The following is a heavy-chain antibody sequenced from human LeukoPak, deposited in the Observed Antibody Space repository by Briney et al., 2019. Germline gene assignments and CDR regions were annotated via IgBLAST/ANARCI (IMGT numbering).Heavy chain of an antibody. D-gene: IGHD3-22*01. V-gene: IGHV1-2*06. CDR3: AGEDNSSGYRPFDI. CDR2: INPNNGGT. CDR1: GYTFTGYY. Sequence: ASVKVSCKASGYTFTGYYIHWVRQAPGQGLEWMGRINPNNGGTNYAQKFQGRVTMTRDMSMSTAYMESSRLRSVDTAVYYCAGEDNSSGYRPFDIWGQGTMVTVPS. J-gene: IGHJ3*02.